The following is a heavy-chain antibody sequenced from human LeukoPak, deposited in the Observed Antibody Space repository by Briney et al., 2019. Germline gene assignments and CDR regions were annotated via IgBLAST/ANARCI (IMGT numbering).Heavy chain of an antibody. CDR1: GGSFGGYY. J-gene: IGHJ4*02. V-gene: IGHV4-34*01. Sequence: PSETLSLTCAVYGGSFGGYYWSWIRQPPGKGLEWIGEINHSGSTNYNPSLKSRVTISVDTSKNQFSLKLSSVTAADTAVYYCARGPNHSSGWFHWGQGTLVTVSS. D-gene: IGHD6-19*01. CDR2: INHSGST. CDR3: ARGPNHSSGWFH.